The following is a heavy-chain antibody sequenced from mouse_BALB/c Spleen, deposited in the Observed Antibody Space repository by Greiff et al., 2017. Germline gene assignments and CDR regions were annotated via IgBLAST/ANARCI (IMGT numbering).Heavy chain of an antibody. Sequence: EVQLVESGGDLVKPGGSLKLSCAASGFTFSSYGMSWVRQTPDKRLEWVATISSGGSYTYYPDSVKGRFTISRDNAKNTLYLQMSSLKSEDTAMYYCARHKDDYDEGYYAIDYWGQGTSVTVSS. D-gene: IGHD2-4*01. CDR2: ISSGGSYT. CDR3: ARHKDDYDEGYYAIDY. V-gene: IGHV5-6*01. J-gene: IGHJ4*01. CDR1: GFTFSSYG.